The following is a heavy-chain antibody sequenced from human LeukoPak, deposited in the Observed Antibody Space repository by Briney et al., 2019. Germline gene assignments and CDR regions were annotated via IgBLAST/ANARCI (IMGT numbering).Heavy chain of an antibody. Sequence: PSETLSLTCVVYGGSFSGYYWNWIRQPPGKGLEWIGEINHSENSNSNPSLKSRVTMSVETSKRQFSLKLTSVTAADTAVYYCARRYYLDRRGFDYWGQGALVTVSS. CDR3: ARRYYLDRRGFDY. D-gene: IGHD3-9*01. J-gene: IGHJ4*02. V-gene: IGHV4-34*01. CDR1: GGSFSGYY. CDR2: INHSENS.